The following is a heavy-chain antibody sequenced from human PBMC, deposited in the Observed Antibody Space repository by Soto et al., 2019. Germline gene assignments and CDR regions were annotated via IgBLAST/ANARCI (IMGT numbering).Heavy chain of an antibody. V-gene: IGHV1-69*01. J-gene: IGHJ6*02. CDR3: ARVNKDIVVVPAAIAYGMDV. CDR1: GGTFSSYA. Sequence: QVQLVQSGAEVKKPESSVKVSCKASGGTFSSYAISWVRQAPGQGLEWMGGIIPIFGTANYAQKFQGRVTITADESTSTAYMELSSLRSEDTAVYYCARVNKDIVVVPAAIAYGMDVWGQGTTVTVSS. CDR2: IIPIFGTA. D-gene: IGHD2-2*01.